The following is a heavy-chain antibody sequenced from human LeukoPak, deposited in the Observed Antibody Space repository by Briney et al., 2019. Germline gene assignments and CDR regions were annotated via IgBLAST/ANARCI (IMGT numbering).Heavy chain of an antibody. CDR3: AKDKGIGATPGVYYYYYMDV. J-gene: IGHJ6*03. V-gene: IGHV3-30*02. Sequence: GGSLRLSCAASGFTFSSYGMHWVRQAPGKGLEWVAFIQYDGSNKYYADSVKGRFTISRDNSKNTLYLQMNSLRAEDTAVYYCAKDKGIGATPGVYYYYYMDVWGKGTTVTVSS. CDR2: IQYDGSNK. CDR1: GFTFSSYG. D-gene: IGHD1-26*01.